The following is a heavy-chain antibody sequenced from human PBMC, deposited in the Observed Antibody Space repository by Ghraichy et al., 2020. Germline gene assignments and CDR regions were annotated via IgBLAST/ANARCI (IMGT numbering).Heavy chain of an antibody. CDR1: GFTFSSYW. CDR2: INGDGSST. Sequence: LSLTCAASGFTFSSYWMHWVRQAPGKGLVWVSRINGDGSSTSYADSVKGRFTISRDNAKNTLYLQMNSLRAEDTAVYYCARGNAFDIWGQGTMVTVSS. J-gene: IGHJ3*02. V-gene: IGHV3-74*01. CDR3: ARGNAFDI.